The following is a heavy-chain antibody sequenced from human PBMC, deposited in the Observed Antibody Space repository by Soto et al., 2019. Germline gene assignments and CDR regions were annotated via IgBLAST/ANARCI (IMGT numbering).Heavy chain of an antibody. Sequence: ASVKVSCKASGYTFTGYYIYWVRQAPGEGLEWMAWINPNTGGTNYAQKLQGRVTLTADTSTSTAYMELRSLRPDDTAVYYCARDTNMGYCSGGSCSWFDPWGQGTLVTVSS. D-gene: IGHD2-15*01. CDR1: GYTFTGYY. J-gene: IGHJ5*02. V-gene: IGHV1-2*02. CDR3: ARDTNMGYCSGGSCSWFDP. CDR2: INPNTGGT.